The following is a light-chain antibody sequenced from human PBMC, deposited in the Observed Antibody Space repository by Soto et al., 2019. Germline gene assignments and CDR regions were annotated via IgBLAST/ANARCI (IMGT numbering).Light chain of an antibody. CDR2: GAS. J-gene: IGKJ2*01. CDR1: QSVSSN. V-gene: IGKV3-15*01. Sequence: EIVMTQSRASLSVSPGERAIVSCRASQSVSSNLAWYQQKPGQAPRLLIYGASTRATGIPARFSGSGSGTEFALTISSLQSEDFAVYYCQQYNNCPPYTFGQGTKLEIK. CDR3: QQYNNCPPYT.